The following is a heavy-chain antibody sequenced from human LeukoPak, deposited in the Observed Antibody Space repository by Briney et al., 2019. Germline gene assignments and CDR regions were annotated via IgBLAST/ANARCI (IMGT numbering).Heavy chain of an antibody. CDR3: ARIRYGSGSYYPDYYYGMDV. CDR1: GFTVSDYY. CDR2: ISSTGSTI. D-gene: IGHD3-10*01. J-gene: IGHJ6*02. V-gene: IGHV3-11*01. Sequence: GGSLRLSCAASGFTVSDYYMSWIRQAPGKGLEWVSYISSTGSTIYYADSMKGRFTISRDNAKNSLYLQMNSLRAEDTAVYYCARIRYGSGSYYPDYYYGMDVWGQGTTVTVSS.